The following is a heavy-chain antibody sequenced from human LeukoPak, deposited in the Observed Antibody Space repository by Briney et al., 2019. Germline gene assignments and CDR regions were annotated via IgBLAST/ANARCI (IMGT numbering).Heavy chain of an antibody. CDR2: IRSSGDSA. CDR1: GFTFSGYA. CDR3: AKGYYASGSSLSAFDS. J-gene: IGHJ4*03. Sequence: GGSLRLSCAASGFTFSGYAMNWVRQAPGKGLEWVSVIRSSGDSAYYADFVKGRFTISRDNSKNTLYLQMNSLRAEDTAVYYCAKGYYASGSSLSAFDSWGQGTTVTVSA. D-gene: IGHD3-10*01. V-gene: IGHV3-23*01.